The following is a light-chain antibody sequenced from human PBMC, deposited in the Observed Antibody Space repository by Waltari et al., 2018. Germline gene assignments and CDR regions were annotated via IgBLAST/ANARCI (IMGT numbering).Light chain of an antibody. CDR2: EVT. CDR1: SSDVGGYNL. J-gene: IGLJ2*01. CDR3: CSFAGSTTVI. Sequence: QSALTQPASVSGSPGQSIPISCTGTSSDVGGYNLVSWYQQHPGEVPKLMIYEVTKRPSGISNRFSASKSGNTASLTISGLQAEDEADYYCCSFAGSTTVIFGGGTRLTVL. V-gene: IGLV2-23*02.